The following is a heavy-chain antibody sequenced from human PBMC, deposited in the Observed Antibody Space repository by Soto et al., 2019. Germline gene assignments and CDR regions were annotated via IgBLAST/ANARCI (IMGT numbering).Heavy chain of an antibody. CDR2: INPNSGGT. J-gene: IGHJ5*02. Sequence: QVQLVQSGAEVKKPGASVKVSCKASGYTFTGYYMHWVRQAPGQGLEWMGWINPNSGGTNYAQKFQGRVTMTRDTSISTAYMELSRLRSDDTAVYYCARDPYGNYHEKASDPWGQGTLVTVSS. CDR3: ARDPYGNYHEKASDP. V-gene: IGHV1-2*02. CDR1: GYTFTGYY. D-gene: IGHD4-17*01.